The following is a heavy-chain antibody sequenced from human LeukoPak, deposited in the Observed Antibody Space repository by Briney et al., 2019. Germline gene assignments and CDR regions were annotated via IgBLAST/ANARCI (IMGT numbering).Heavy chain of an antibody. V-gene: IGHV3-7*01. CDR2: IKQDGSEK. D-gene: IGHD2-15*01. Sequence: GSLRLSCAASGFTFSSYWMSWVRQAPGKGLEWVANIKQDGSEKYYVDSVKGRFTISRDNAKNLLYLQMNSLRAEDTAVYYCARDARYCSGGSCYSGEYYYYYMDVWGKGTTVTISS. J-gene: IGHJ6*03. CDR1: GFTFSSYW. CDR3: ARDARYCSGGSCYSGEYYYYYMDV.